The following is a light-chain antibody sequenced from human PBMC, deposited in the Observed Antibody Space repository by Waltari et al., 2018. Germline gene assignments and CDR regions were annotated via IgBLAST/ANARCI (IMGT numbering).Light chain of an antibody. J-gene: IGLJ3*02. Sequence: SYGLTQPPSVSVSPGQTADIPCSGHKSGAKDVCWYRQKPGQSPVLVVYQDRKRPSGIPERFSGSNSGNTATLTISGTHAMDEADYYCQAWDSATVVFGGGTKLTVL. CDR1: KSGAKD. CDR2: QDR. CDR3: QAWDSATVV. V-gene: IGLV3-1*01.